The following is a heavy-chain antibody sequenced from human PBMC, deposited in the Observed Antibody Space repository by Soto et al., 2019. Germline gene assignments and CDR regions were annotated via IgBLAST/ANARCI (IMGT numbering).Heavy chain of an antibody. CDR3: AKSRVSGGNSFLVDY. CDR2: ISVDGDNR. CDR1: GFTFSSFG. V-gene: IGHV3-30*18. J-gene: IGHJ4*02. Sequence: ESGGGVVQPGRSLRLSCAASGFTFSSFGMHWFRQPPGKGLEWVTVISVDGDNRYYSDSVKGRFTVSRDNSKTTLYLQLNSLRSVDTAVYYCAKSRVSGGNSFLVDYWGQGTLVTVSS. D-gene: IGHD2-15*01.